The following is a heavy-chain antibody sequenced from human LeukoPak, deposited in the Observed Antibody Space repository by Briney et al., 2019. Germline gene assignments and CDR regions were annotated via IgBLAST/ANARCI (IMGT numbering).Heavy chain of an antibody. CDR1: GYTFTSYY. J-gene: IGHJ4*02. CDR2: INPSGGST. CDR3: ARGQASRAVFEAPQFDY. V-gene: IGHV1-46*01. D-gene: IGHD3-3*01. Sequence: ASVKVSCKASGYTFTSYYMHWVRQAPGQGLEWMGIINPSGGSTSYAQKFQGRVTMTRDTSTGTVYMELSSLRSEDTAVYYCARGQASRAVFEAPQFDYWGQGTLVTVSS.